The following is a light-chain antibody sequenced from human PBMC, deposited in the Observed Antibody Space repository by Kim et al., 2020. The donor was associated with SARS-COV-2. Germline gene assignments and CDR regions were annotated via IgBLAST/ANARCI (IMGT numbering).Light chain of an antibody. V-gene: IGLV1-47*01. CDR3: AAWDDSLSGPV. CDR2: RND. Sequence: GQRVTISCSGSTSNFGTNYVYWYQQLPGTAPKLLIYRNDERPSGVPDRFSGSKSGTSASLAISGLRSEDEADYHCAAWDDSLSGPVFGGGTQLTVL. CDR1: TSNFGTNY. J-gene: IGLJ3*02.